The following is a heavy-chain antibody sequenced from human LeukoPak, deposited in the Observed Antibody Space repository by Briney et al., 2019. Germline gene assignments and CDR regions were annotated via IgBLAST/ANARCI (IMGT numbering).Heavy chain of an antibody. J-gene: IGHJ6*03. D-gene: IGHD3-3*01. V-gene: IGHV1-18*01. CDR1: GYTFTSYG. Sequence: ASVKVSCKASGYTFTSYGISWVRQAPGQGLEWMGWISAYNGNTNYAQKLQGRVTMTTGTSTSTAYMELRSLRSGDTAVYYCARDRYYDFWSGYFAYYYMDVWGKGTTVTVSS. CDR3: ARDRYYDFWSGYFAYYYMDV. CDR2: ISAYNGNT.